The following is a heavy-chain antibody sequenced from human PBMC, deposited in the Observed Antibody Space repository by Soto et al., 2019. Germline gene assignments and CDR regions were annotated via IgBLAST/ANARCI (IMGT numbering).Heavy chain of an antibody. CDR1: GGSISSGDYY. Sequence: QVQLQESGPRLVKPSQTLSLTCTVSGGSISSGDYYWSWIRQPPGKGLEWIGYIYYSGSTYYNPSVKMRVTISVDTSMHPFSLKLSSVTAADTAVYYCASASFLSSWYVSGFVPWGQGTLVTVSS. CDR2: IYYSGST. CDR3: ASASFLSSWYVSGFVP. V-gene: IGHV4-30-4*01. D-gene: IGHD6-13*01. J-gene: IGHJ5*02.